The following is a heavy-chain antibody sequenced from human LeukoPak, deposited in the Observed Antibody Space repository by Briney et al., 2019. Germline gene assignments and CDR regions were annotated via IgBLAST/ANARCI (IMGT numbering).Heavy chain of an antibody. J-gene: IGHJ5*02. Sequence: GRSLRLSCTASGFTFNDYGMHWVRQAPGKGLEWVSSIRWDGGNVAYAASVKGRFTISRDNARNSLYLQMNSLRVEDTAFYYCAKDRLSGSYFSGGDHWGQGTLVTVSS. CDR2: IRWDGGNV. CDR3: AKDRLSGSYFSGGDH. CDR1: GFTFNDYG. V-gene: IGHV3-9*01. D-gene: IGHD1-26*01.